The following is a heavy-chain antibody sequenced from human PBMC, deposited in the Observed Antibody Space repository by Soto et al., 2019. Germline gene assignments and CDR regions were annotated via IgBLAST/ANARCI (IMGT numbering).Heavy chain of an antibody. Sequence: SETLSLTCAVSGVTISTYYWSWIRQPPVKGLGFIGYNYHVFTTNYNPSVKSRVTISFDACKNQFSLRLTSFTAAYTSIYYCVREAYIGYGHAIDHWGQGTLVTVS. J-gene: IGHJ4*02. CDR3: VREAYIGYGHAIDH. V-gene: IGHV4-59*01. CDR2: NYHVFTT. CDR1: GVTISTYY. D-gene: IGHD5-12*01.